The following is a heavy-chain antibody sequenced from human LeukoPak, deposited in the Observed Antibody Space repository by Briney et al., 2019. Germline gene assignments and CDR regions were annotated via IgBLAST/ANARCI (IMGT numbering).Heavy chain of an antibody. V-gene: IGHV3-21*01. CDR3: ARDGSYYDSSGYQKDAFDI. CDR2: ISSSSSYI. Sequence: GGSLRLSCAASGFTFSSYSMNWVRQAPGKGLEWVSSISSSSSYIYYADSVKGRFTISRDNAKNSLYLQMNSLRAEDTAVYYCARDGSYYDSSGYQKDAFDIWGQGTMVTVSS. D-gene: IGHD3-22*01. J-gene: IGHJ3*02. CDR1: GFTFSSYS.